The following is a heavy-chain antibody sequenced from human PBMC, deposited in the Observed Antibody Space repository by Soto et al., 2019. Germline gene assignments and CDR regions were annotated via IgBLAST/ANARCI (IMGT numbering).Heavy chain of an antibody. D-gene: IGHD2-15*01. CDR1: VYSLSSYF. CDR3: PGASSRVSSVVAEY. J-gene: IGHJ4*02. V-gene: IGHV1-46*01. Sequence: ALGKVSCEAFVYSLSSYFSHWLRQAPGEELEWMGIINPGPDSGSYPKDFQGRPTLNSDIPARTAYLQLRKLRSDDTAVYCRPGASSRVSSVVAEYWGQGTMVNVP. CDR2: INPGPDSG.